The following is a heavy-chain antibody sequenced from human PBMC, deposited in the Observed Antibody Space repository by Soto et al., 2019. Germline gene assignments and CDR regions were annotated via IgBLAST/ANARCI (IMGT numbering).Heavy chain of an antibody. D-gene: IGHD2-15*01. V-gene: IGHV3-21*01. Sequence: PGGSLRLSCAASGFTFSSYSMNWVRQAPGKGLEWVSSISSSSSYIYYADSVKGRFTISRDNAKNPLYLQMNSLRAEDTAVYYCAREEVLAAPGYCYYYGMDVWGQGTTVTVSS. J-gene: IGHJ6*02. CDR2: ISSSSSYI. CDR3: AREEVLAAPGYCYYYGMDV. CDR1: GFTFSSYS.